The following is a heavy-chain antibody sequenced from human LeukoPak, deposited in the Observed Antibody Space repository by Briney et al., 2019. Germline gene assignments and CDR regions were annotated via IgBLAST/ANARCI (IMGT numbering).Heavy chain of an antibody. CDR1: GGSFSGYY. CDR2: INHSGST. Sequence: SETLSLTCAVYGGSFSGYYWSWIRQPPGKGLEWIGEINHSGSTNYNPSLRSRVTISVDTSKNQFSLKLSSVTAADTAVYYCARERAAMAPFPFDYWGQGTLVTVSS. V-gene: IGHV4-34*01. CDR3: ARERAAMAPFPFDY. D-gene: IGHD5-18*01. J-gene: IGHJ4*02.